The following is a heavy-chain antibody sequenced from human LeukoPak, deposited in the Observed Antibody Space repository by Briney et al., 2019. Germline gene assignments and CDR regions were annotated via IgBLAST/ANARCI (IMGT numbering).Heavy chain of an antibody. Sequence: PSETLSLTCTVSGGSISSYNWSWIRQPPGKGLEWIGYIYYSGSTNYNPSLKSRVTISVDTSKNQFSLKLSSVTAADTAVYYCARYLGELDAFDIWGQGTMVTVSS. J-gene: IGHJ3*02. CDR1: GGSISSYN. CDR3: ARYLGELDAFDI. CDR2: IYYSGST. V-gene: IGHV4-59*01. D-gene: IGHD1-7*01.